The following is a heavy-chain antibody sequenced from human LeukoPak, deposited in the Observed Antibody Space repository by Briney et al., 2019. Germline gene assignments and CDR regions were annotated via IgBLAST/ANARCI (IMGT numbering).Heavy chain of an antibody. V-gene: IGHV3-48*01. Sequence: GGSLRLSCAASGFTFSSYSMNWVRQAPGKGLEWVSSISSSSSTKYYADSVKGRFTISRDNAKKSLYLQMNSLRAEDTAVYYCGRGGSYYNEAFDIWGQGTMVIVSS. CDR1: GFTFSSYS. D-gene: IGHD1-26*01. J-gene: IGHJ3*02. CDR3: GRGGSYYNEAFDI. CDR2: ISSSSSTK.